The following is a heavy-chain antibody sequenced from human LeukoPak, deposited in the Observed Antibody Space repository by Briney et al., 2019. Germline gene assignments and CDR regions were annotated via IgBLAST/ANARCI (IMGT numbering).Heavy chain of an antibody. Sequence: SETLSLTCTVSGGSISSYYWSWIRQPPGKGLEWIGYIYYSGSTNYNPSLKSRVTISVDTSKDQFSLKLSSVTAADTAVYYCARDLDAVAGVFDPWGQGTLVTVSS. CDR1: GGSISSYY. CDR3: ARDLDAVAGVFDP. D-gene: IGHD6-19*01. V-gene: IGHV4-59*01. CDR2: IYYSGST. J-gene: IGHJ5*02.